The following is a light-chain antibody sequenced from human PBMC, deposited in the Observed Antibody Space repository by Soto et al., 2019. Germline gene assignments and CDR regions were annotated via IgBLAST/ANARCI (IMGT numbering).Light chain of an antibody. CDR2: GAS. J-gene: IGKJ1*01. V-gene: IGKV3-20*01. Sequence: EFVFTQSPGTLSLSPGERATLSCRASQSVTNSYLAWYQQRPGQAPRLLIYGASSRASGIPDRFSGSGSGTDFTLTIDRLEPEDFAVYYCQRYGSSSSWTFGQGTKV. CDR1: QSVTNSY. CDR3: QRYGSSSSWT.